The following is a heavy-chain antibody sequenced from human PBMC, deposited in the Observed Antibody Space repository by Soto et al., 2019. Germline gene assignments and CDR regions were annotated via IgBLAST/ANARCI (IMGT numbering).Heavy chain of an antibody. CDR1: GFTFGDYA. V-gene: IGHV3-49*03. D-gene: IGHD3-9*01. J-gene: IGHJ6*02. Sequence: PGGSLRLSCTASGFTFGDYAMSWFRQAPGKGLEWVGFIRSKAYGGTTEYAASVKGRFTISRDDSKSTAYLQMNSLKTEDTAVYYCTRDRLLRDFDWLVGDYYCGMDVWGQGTTVTVSS. CDR2: IRSKAYGGTT. CDR3: TRDRLLRDFDWLVGDYYCGMDV.